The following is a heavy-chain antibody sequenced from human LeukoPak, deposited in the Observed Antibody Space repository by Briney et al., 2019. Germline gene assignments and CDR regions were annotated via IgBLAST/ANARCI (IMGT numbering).Heavy chain of an antibody. CDR2: LFSGGST. V-gene: IGHV3-53*01. CDR1: GFTVSTNY. CDR3: ARGDSGSYYFDY. D-gene: IGHD1-26*01. Sequence: GGSLRLSCAASGFTVSTNYMSWVRQAPGKGLEWVSVLFSGGSTNYADSVKGRFTISRDNSKNTLYLQMNSLRAEDTAVYYCARGDSGSYYFDYWGQGTLVTVSS. J-gene: IGHJ4*02.